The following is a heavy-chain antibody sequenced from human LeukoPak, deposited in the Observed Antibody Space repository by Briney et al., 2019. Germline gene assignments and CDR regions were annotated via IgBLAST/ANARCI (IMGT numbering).Heavy chain of an antibody. V-gene: IGHV3-11*01. D-gene: IGHD6-13*01. CDR3: ARSRSSPGAFDI. CDR2: ISSSGSNI. J-gene: IGHJ3*02. Sequence: GGSLRLSCAASGFTFSDYYMNWIRQAPGKGLEWVSYISSSGSNIYYADSVKGRFTISRDNAKNSLYLQMNSLRAEDTAVYYCARSRSSPGAFDIWGQGTMVTVSS. CDR1: GFTFSDYY.